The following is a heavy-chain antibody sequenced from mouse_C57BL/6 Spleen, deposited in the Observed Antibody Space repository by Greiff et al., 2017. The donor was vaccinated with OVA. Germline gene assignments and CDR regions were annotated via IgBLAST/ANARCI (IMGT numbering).Heavy chain of an antibody. V-gene: IGHV3-6*01. J-gene: IGHJ2*01. Sequence: DVKLVESGPGLVKPSQSLSLTCSVTGYSITSGYYWNWIRQFPGNKLEWMGYISYDGSNNYNPSLKNRISITRDTSKNQFFLKLNSVTTEDTATYYCARLVYYFDYWGQGTTLTVSS. CDR3: ARLVYYFDY. CDR1: GYSITSGYY. CDR2: ISYDGSN.